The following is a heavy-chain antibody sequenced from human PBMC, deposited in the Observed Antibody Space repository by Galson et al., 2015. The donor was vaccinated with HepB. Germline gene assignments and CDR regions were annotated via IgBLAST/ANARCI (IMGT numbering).Heavy chain of an antibody. CDR2: INARSGYT. D-gene: IGHD1-1*01. V-gene: IGHV1-3*01. Sequence: SVKVSCKASGYTFTSQAIHWVRQAPGQRLEWMGWINARSGYTKYSEDLEGRVTITRDTPASTAYMELSSLRSDDTAVYYCARDGAGTTAGSIWFDSWGQGTLVTVSS. CDR1: GYTFTSQA. J-gene: IGHJ5*01. CDR3: ARDGAGTTAGSIWFDS.